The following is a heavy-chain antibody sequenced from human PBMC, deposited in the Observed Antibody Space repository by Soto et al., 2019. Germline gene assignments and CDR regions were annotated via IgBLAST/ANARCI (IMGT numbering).Heavy chain of an antibody. J-gene: IGHJ6*02. V-gene: IGHV1-69*12. Sequence: QVQLVQTGAEVKKPGSSVKVSCKASGGTFSSYAISWVRQAPGQGLEWMGGIIPIFGTADYAQKFQGRVTITADESTSTAYLELSSLRSQDTAVYYCAKNPENYYYGMDVWGQGTTVTVFS. CDR1: GGTFSSYA. CDR3: AKNPENYYYGMDV. CDR2: IIPIFGTA.